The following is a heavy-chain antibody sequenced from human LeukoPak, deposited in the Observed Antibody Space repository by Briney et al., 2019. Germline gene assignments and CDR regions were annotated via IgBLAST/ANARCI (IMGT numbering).Heavy chain of an antibody. V-gene: IGHV4-31*11. CDR2: IYYSGSA. CDR1: GGSISSADFY. CDR3: ARGSDFFDY. J-gene: IGHJ4*02. Sequence: SQTLSLTCAVSGGSISSADFYWSWIRRHPGKGLEWIGFIYYSGSAYYNPSLKSRVSISIDTSKNQFSLTLNSVTAADTAVYYCARGSDFFDYWGQGTLVTVSS.